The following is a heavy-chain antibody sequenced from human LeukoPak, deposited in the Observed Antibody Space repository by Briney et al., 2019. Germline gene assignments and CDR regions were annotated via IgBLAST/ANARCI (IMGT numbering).Heavy chain of an antibody. V-gene: IGHV1-69*04. D-gene: IGHD3-10*01. CDR3: ARALYYYGSGSYLYGKDV. CDR2: IIPILGIA. Sequence: GASVKVSCKASGGTFSSYAISWVRQAPGQGLEWMGRIIPILGIANYAQKFQGRVTITADKSTSTAYMELSSLRSEDTAVYYCARALYYYGSGSYLYGKDVWGQGTTVTVSS. CDR1: GGTFSSYA. J-gene: IGHJ6*02.